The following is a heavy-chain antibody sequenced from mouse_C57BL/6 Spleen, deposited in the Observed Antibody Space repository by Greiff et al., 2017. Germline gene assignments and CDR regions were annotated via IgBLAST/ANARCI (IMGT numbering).Heavy chain of an antibody. J-gene: IGHJ1*03. D-gene: IGHD1-1*01. CDR1: GYTFTDYE. V-gene: IGHV1-15*01. CDR2: IDPETGGT. CDR3: TRRLLRYPNWYFDV. Sequence: VQLQQSGAELVRPGASVTLSCKASGYTFTDYEMHWVKQTPVHGLEWIGAIDPETGGTAYNQKFKGKAILTADKSSSTAYMELRRLTSEDSAVYYCTRRLLRYPNWYFDVWGTGTTVTVSS.